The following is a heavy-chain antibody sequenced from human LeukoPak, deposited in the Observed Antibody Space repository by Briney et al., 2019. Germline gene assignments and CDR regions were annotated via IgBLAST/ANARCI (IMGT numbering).Heavy chain of an antibody. CDR3: ARDRGGSYSAIDY. J-gene: IGHJ4*02. CDR1: GFTFSSYS. CDR2: ISSSSSTI. V-gene: IGHV3-48*04. D-gene: IGHD1-26*01. Sequence: GGSLRLSCAASGFTFSSYSMNWVRQAPGKGLEWVPFISSSSSTIYYADSVKGRFTISRDNAKNSLYLQMNSLRAEDTAAYYCARDRGGSYSAIDYWGQGTLVTVSS.